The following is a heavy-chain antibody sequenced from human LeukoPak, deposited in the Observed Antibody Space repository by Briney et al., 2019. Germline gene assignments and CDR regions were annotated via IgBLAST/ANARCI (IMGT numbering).Heavy chain of an antibody. CDR2: IYYSGST. CDR1: GDSISTSSSY. J-gene: IGHJ4*02. V-gene: IGHV4-39*02. CDR3: ARDRGLGAFDY. D-gene: IGHD3-10*01. Sequence: SETLSLTCSVSGDSISTSSSYWGWIRQPPGKGLEWIGSIYYSGSTYYNTSLKSRVTISVDTSKNQFSLKLNSVTAADTAVYYCARDRGLGAFDYWGQGTLVTVSS.